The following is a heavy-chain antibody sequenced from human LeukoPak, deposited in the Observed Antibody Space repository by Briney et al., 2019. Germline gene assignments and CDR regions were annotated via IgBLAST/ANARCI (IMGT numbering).Heavy chain of an antibody. CDR1: GFTFSNYF. Sequence: PGGSLRLSCAASGFTFSNYFMHWVRQAPGKGLEWVSGISWNSGSIVYADSVKGRFTISRDNAKNSLYLQMNSLRAEDTALYYCAKDPYYDSSGYYDYWGQGTLVTVSS. V-gene: IGHV3-9*01. D-gene: IGHD3-22*01. CDR2: ISWNSGSI. CDR3: AKDPYYDSSGYYDY. J-gene: IGHJ4*02.